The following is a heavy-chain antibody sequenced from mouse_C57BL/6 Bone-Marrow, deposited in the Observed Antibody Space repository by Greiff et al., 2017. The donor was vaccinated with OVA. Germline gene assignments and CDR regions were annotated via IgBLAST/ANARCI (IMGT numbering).Heavy chain of an antibody. CDR2: ISDGGSYT. V-gene: IGHV5-4*01. J-gene: IGHJ1*03. CDR1: GFTFSSYA. Sequence: DVKLVESGGGLVKPGGSLKLSCAASGFTFSSYAMSWVRQTPEKRLEWVATISDGGSYTYYPDNVKGRFTISRDNAKNNLYLQMSHLKSEDTAMYYCAREGYYYGSSFHYWYFDVWGTGTTVTVSS. D-gene: IGHD1-1*01. CDR3: AREGYYYGSSFHYWYFDV.